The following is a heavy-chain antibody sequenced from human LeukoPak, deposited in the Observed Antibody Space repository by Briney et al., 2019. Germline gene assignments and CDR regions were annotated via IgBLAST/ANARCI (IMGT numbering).Heavy chain of an antibody. CDR2: IYPGDSDT. J-gene: IGHJ6*03. V-gene: IGHV5-51*01. CDR3: ARHIAARPNYYYYYMDV. CDR1: GYSFTSYW. Sequence: GESLKISCKGSGYSFTSYWIGWVRQMPGKGLEWMGIIYPGDSDTRYSPSFQGQVTISADKSISTAYLQWSSLKASDTAMYYCARHIAARPNYYYYYMDVWGKGTTVTSP. D-gene: IGHD6-6*01.